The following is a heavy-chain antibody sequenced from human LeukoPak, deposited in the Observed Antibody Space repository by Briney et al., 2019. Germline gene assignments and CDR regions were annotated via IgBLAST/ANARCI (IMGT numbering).Heavy chain of an antibody. V-gene: IGHV4-59*12. CDR1: GGSISSYY. D-gene: IGHD3-10*01. J-gene: IGHJ5*02. CDR3: ARLLIDGWFDP. CDR2: IYYSGST. Sequence: SETLSLTCTVSGGSISSYYWSWIRQPPGKGLEWIGYIYYSGSTYYNPSLKSRVTISVDTSKNQFSLKLSSVTAADTAVYYCARLLIDGWFDPWGQGTLVTVSS.